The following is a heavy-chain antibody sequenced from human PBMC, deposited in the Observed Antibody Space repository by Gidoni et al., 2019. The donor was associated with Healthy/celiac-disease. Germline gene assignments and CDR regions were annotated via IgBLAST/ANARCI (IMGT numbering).Heavy chain of an antibody. CDR1: GSTFTSYY. V-gene: IGHV1-46*01. Sequence: QVQLVQSGAEVKKPGASVKVSCKASGSTFTSYYMHWVRQAPGQGLEGMGIINPSGGSTSYAQKFQVRVTMTRDTSTSTVYMELSSLRSEDTAVYYCARDRDYYDSSGYSPDGMDVWGQGTTVTVSS. J-gene: IGHJ6*02. CDR2: INPSGGST. D-gene: IGHD3-22*01. CDR3: ARDRDYYDSSGYSPDGMDV.